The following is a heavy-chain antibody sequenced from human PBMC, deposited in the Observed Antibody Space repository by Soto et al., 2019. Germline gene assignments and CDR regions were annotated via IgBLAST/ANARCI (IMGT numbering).Heavy chain of an antibody. CDR3: ARTVGAAYYFDF. J-gene: IGHJ4*02. CDR2: IYTSGST. Sequence: QVQLQESGPGLVKPSETLSLTCTVSGDSMTKYYWSWIRQPAGKGLEWIGRIYTSGSTNYNPSLISRVSMSIETSNNHFSLNLKSVAAADTAVYYCARTVGAAYYFDFWGQGALVTVSS. D-gene: IGHD1-26*01. CDR1: GDSMTKYY. V-gene: IGHV4-4*07.